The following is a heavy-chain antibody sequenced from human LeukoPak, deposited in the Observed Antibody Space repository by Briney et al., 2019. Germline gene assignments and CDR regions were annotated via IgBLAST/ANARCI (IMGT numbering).Heavy chain of an antibody. J-gene: IGHJ4*02. CDR2: INYSGRT. V-gene: IGHV4-34*01. D-gene: IGHD6-13*01. CDR1: GGSFSGYY. CDR3: ARGPAAGIDTGHYDY. Sequence: PSETLSLTCAVYGGSFSGYYWSWIRQPPGKGLEWIGEINYSGRTNYNPSLKSRVTISVDTSKNQFSLKLSSVTAADTAVYYCARGPAAGIDTGHYDYWGQGTLVTVSS.